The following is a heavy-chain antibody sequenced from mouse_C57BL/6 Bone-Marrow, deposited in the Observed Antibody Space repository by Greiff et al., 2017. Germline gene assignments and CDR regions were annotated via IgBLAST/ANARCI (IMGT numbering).Heavy chain of an antibody. CDR2: ISPRSGNT. Sequence: QVQLKQSGAELARPGASVKLSCKASGYTFTSYGLSWVKQRTGQGLEWIGEISPRSGNTYYNEKFKGKATLTADKSSSTAYMELRSLTSEDSAVYFCARRELPAWFAYWGQGTLVTVSA. V-gene: IGHV1-81*01. J-gene: IGHJ3*01. D-gene: IGHD5-5*01. CDR1: GYTFTSYG. CDR3: ARRELPAWFAY.